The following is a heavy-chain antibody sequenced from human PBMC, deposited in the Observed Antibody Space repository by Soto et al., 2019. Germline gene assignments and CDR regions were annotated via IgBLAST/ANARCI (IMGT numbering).Heavy chain of an antibody. CDR3: ARGGVPADFDY. CDR1: GGSISSYY. Sequence: SETLSLTCTVSGGSISSYYWSWIRQPPGKGLEWIGYIYYSGSTNYNPSLKSRVTISVDTSKNQFSLKLSSVTAADTAVYYCARGGVPADFDYWGQGTLVTVSS. V-gene: IGHV4-59*01. CDR2: IYYSGST. D-gene: IGHD2-2*01. J-gene: IGHJ4*02.